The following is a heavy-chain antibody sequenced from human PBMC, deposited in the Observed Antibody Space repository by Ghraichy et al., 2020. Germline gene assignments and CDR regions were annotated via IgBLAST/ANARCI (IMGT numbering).Heavy chain of an antibody. CDR1: GDTFNTYG. D-gene: IGHD6-13*01. CDR2: IIPGFGAA. Sequence: SVKVSCKASGDTFNTYGISWVRQAPGQGLEWMGGIIPGFGAAMYAQQFQGRVIITADESTSTVYMALSRLRSEDTAVYYCARGYGSSWFYFFMDVWGKGTTVTVSS. V-gene: IGHV1-69*13. CDR3: ARGYGSSWFYFFMDV. J-gene: IGHJ6*03.